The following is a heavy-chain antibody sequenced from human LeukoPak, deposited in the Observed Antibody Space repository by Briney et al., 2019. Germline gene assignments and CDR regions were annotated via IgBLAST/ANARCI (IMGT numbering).Heavy chain of an antibody. CDR2: ISYDGSNK. Sequence: GGSLRLSCAASGFTFSSYAMHWVRQAPGKGLEWVAVISYDGSNKYYADSVKGRFTISRDNSKNTLYLQMNSLRAGDTAVYYCARGSSGWPLDYWGQGTLVTVSS. V-gene: IGHV3-30*04. CDR1: GFTFSSYA. D-gene: IGHD6-19*01. CDR3: ARGSSGWPLDY. J-gene: IGHJ4*02.